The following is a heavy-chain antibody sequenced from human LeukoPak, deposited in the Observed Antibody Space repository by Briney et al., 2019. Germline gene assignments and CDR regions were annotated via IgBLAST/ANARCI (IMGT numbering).Heavy chain of an antibody. J-gene: IGHJ4*02. V-gene: IGHV3-15*01. Sequence: GGSLRLSCAASGFTFSNAWMSWVRQAPGKGLEWVGRIKSKTDGGTTDYAAPVKGRFTISRDDSKNTLYLQMNSLKTEDTAVYYCTTDVMDDILTGYYWNFDYWGQGTLVTVSS. CDR2: IKSKTDGGTT. CDR1: GFTFSNAW. D-gene: IGHD3-9*01. CDR3: TTDVMDDILTGYYWNFDY.